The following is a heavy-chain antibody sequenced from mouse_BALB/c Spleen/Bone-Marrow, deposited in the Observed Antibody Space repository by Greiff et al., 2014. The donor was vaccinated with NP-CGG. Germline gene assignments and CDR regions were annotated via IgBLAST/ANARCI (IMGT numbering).Heavy chain of an antibody. CDR1: GFAFSRYW. Sequence: EVQLQQSGGGLVQPGGSLKLSCAASGFAFSRYWMTWVRQAPGKGLEWIGEINPDSSTSNYTPYLKDKFIISRDNTKNTLYLQMSKGRSEDTSVYYCARNGYDSWIAYWGQGTLVTVSA. CDR2: INPDSSTS. J-gene: IGHJ3*01. CDR3: ARNGYDSWIAY. V-gene: IGHV4-1*02. D-gene: IGHD2-2*01.